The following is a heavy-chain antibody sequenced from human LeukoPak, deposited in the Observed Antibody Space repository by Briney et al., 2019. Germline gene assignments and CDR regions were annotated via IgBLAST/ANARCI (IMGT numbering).Heavy chain of an antibody. CDR2: IYTSGST. D-gene: IGHD2-15*01. CDR3: ARDGLGGSCYSF. J-gene: IGHJ4*02. CDR1: GASISSSYY. Sequence: PSETLSLTCTVSGASISSSYYWGWIHQPPGKGLEWIGTIYTSGSTYYNPSLKSRVTISFDPSKNPFSLKLNSVTAADTAVYYCARDGLGGSCYSFWGQGTLVTVSS. V-gene: IGHV4-39*02.